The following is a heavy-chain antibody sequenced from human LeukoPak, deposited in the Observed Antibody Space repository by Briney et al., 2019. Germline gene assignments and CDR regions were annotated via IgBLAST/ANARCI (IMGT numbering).Heavy chain of an antibody. V-gene: IGHV3-23*01. CDR1: GFTFSRHA. CDR3: AKGDDIGKHPTRAYYFDT. Sequence: GGSLRLSCAASGFTFSRHAMSWVRQAPRKRVERVSTTGLNSVNTLCAESVQGRFSISRDNPKNTLDLQMDNLRVDDTAVYYCAKGDDIGKHPTRAYYFDTWGQGTLVTVSS. CDR2: TGLNSVNT. J-gene: IGHJ4*02. D-gene: IGHD5-24*01.